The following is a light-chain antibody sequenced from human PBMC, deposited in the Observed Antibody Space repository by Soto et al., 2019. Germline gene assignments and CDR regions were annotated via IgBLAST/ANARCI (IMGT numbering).Light chain of an antibody. J-gene: IGLJ1*01. CDR2: EVS. CDR1: SSDIGGYNY. V-gene: IGLV2-8*01. CDR3: SSYAGSNNYV. Sequence: QSVLTQPASVSGSPGQSITISCTGGSSDIGGYNYVSWFQQHPGKAPKLMIYEVSKRPSGVPDRFSGSKSGNTASLTVSGLQAEDEADYYCSSYAGSNNYVFGTGTKV.